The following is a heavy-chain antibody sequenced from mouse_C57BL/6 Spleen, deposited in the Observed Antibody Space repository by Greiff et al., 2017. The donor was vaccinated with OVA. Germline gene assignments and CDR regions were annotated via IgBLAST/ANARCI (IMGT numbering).Heavy chain of an antibody. CDR3: ARGESWYFDV. Sequence: EVQLQQSGPVLVKPGASVKMSCKASGYTFTDYYMNWVKQSHGKSLEWIGVINPYNGGTSYNQKFKGKATLTVDKSSSTAYMELNSLTSEDSAVYYCARGESWYFDVWGTGTTVTVSS. CDR2: INPYNGGT. CDR1: GYTFTDYY. V-gene: IGHV1-19*01. J-gene: IGHJ1*03.